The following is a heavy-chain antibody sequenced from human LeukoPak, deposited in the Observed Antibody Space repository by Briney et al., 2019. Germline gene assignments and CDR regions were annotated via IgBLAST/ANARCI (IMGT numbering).Heavy chain of an antibody. CDR2: ISAYNGNT. J-gene: IGHJ4*02. CDR3: ARDHVGGIAAAATARY. CDR1: GYTFTSYG. Sequence: ASVKVSCKASGYTFTSYGISGVRQAPGQGLEWMGWISAYNGNTNYAQKLQGRVTMTTDTSTSTAYMELRSLRSDDTAVYYCARDHVGGIAAAATARYWGQGTLVTVSS. V-gene: IGHV1-18*04. D-gene: IGHD6-13*01.